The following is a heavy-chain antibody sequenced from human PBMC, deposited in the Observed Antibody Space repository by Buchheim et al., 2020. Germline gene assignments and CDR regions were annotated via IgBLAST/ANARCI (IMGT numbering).Heavy chain of an antibody. V-gene: IGHV3-23*01. J-gene: IGHJ4*02. CDR2: ISGTTGAT. Sequence: EVQLLESGGGLVQPGGSLRLSCTVSGFTFSGYAMSWVRQTPGKGLEWVSTISGTTGATYYTDSVQGRFTISRDDSKSTLYLQMDSLRVEDTATYYCAKDLTGVRGVIITYYFIYWGQGT. CDR3: AKDLTGVRGVIITYYFIY. CDR1: GFTFSGYA. D-gene: IGHD3-10*01.